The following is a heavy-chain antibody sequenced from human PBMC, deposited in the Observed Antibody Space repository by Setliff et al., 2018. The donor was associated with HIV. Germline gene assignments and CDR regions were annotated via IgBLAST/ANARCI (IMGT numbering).Heavy chain of an antibody. V-gene: IGHV3-7*01. J-gene: IGHJ4*02. CDR2: IKQDGSEK. CDR1: GFTLSSYW. D-gene: IGHD2-15*01. CDR3: ARVVVGLYYFDY. Sequence: PGGSLRLSCAASGFTLSSYWMSWVRQAPGKGLEWVANIKQDGSEKYYVDSVKGRFTISRDNAQNSLYLQMNSLRAEDTALYYCARVVVGLYYFDYWGQGTLVTVSS.